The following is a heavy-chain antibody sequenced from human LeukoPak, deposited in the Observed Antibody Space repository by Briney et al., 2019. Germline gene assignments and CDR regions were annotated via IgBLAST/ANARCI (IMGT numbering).Heavy chain of an antibody. J-gene: IGHJ4*02. CDR1: GFTFSSCG. CDR3: AKGRPVDY. Sequence: PGGSLRLSCAASGFTFSSCGMHWVRQAPGKGLEWVAVISYDGSNKYYADSVKGRFTISRDNSKNTLYLQMNSLRAEDTAVYYCAKGRPVDYWGQGTLVTVSS. CDR2: ISYDGSNK. V-gene: IGHV3-30*18.